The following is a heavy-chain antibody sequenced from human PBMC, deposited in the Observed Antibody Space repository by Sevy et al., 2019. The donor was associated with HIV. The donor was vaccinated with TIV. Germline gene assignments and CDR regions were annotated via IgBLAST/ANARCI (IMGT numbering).Heavy chain of an antibody. CDR1: GFTFSSYW. V-gene: IGHV3-7*01. Sequence: GGSLRLSCAASGFTFSSYWMSWVRQAPGKGLEWVANIKQDGSEKYYVDSVKGRFTISRDNAKNSLYLQMNSLRAEDTAVYYCARDLWAVAGRFDPWGQGTLVTVSS. CDR2: IKQDGSEK. D-gene: IGHD6-19*01. CDR3: ARDLWAVAGRFDP. J-gene: IGHJ5*02.